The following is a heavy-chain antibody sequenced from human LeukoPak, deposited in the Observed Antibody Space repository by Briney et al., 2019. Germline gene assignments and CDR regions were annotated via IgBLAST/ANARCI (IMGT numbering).Heavy chain of an antibody. CDR1: GYTFTGYY. CDR2: INPNSGGT. D-gene: IGHD6-19*01. Sequence: ASVKVSCKASGYTFTGYYMHWVRQAPGQGLEWMGWINPNSGGTNYAQKFQGRVTMTRDTSIGTAYMELSRLRSDDTAVYYCARDRRIAVAGTGMDYWGQGTLVTVSS. CDR3: ARDRRIAVAGTGMDY. J-gene: IGHJ4*02. V-gene: IGHV1-2*02.